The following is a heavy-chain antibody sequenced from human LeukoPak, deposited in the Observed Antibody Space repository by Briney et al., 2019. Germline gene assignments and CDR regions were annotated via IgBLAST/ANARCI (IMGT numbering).Heavy chain of an antibody. D-gene: IGHD3-22*01. Sequence: GWSLRLSCAASGFTFSSYGMHWVRQAPGKGLEWVAVIWYDGSNKYYADSVKGRFTISRDNAKNSLYLQMNSLRAEDTAVYYCARETYYYDSSGYYSLGMDVWGQGTTVTVSS. CDR2: IWYDGSNK. V-gene: IGHV3-33*01. J-gene: IGHJ6*02. CDR1: GFTFSSYG. CDR3: ARETYYYDSSGYYSLGMDV.